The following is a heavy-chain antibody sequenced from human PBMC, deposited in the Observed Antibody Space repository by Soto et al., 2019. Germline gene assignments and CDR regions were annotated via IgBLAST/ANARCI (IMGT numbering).Heavy chain of an antibody. CDR1: GYTFASYD. CDR3: ARVWLRPYSSSQEMRI. V-gene: IGHV1-8*01. CDR2: MNPNSGNT. Sequence: ASVKVSCKASGYTFASYDINWVRQATGQGLEWMGWMNPNSGNTGYAQKFQGRVTMTRNTSISTAYMELSSLRSEDTAVYYCARVWLRPYSSSQEMRIWGQGTLVTVSS. J-gene: IGHJ4*02. D-gene: IGHD6-13*01.